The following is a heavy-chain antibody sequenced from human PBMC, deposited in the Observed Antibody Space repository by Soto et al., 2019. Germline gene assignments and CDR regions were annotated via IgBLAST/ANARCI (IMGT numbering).Heavy chain of an antibody. V-gene: IGHV1-69*01. CDR3: ARDLSESPHSKYYYGMDV. CDR2: IIPIFGTA. Sequence: QVQLVQSGAEVKKPGSSVKVSCKASGGTFSSYAISWVRQAPGQGLEWMGGIIPIFGTANYAQKFQGRVTITADESTSTAYMELSSLRSEDSAVYYCARDLSESPHSKYYYGMDVWGQGTTVTVSS. J-gene: IGHJ6*02. CDR1: GGTFSSYA.